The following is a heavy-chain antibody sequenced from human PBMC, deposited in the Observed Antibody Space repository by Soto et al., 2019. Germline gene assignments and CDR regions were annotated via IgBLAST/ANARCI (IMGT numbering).Heavy chain of an antibody. CDR2: VYYSESA. D-gene: IGHD6-13*01. CDR3: AIVIITATGTSGFDS. CDR1: GGSIRSSDYY. Sequence: QVQLQESGPGLVKPSQTLSLTCTVSGGSIRSSDYYWSWIRQPPGKGLEWIGYVYYSESAYYNPSLQNRGFISIDTSKNQFSLTLSTVTAADTAGYYCAIVIITATGTSGFDSWVQGTLVTVSS. V-gene: IGHV4-30-4*01. J-gene: IGHJ4*02.